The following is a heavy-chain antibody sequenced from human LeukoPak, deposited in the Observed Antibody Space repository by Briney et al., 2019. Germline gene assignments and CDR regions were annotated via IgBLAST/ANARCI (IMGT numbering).Heavy chain of an antibody. J-gene: IGHJ4*02. Sequence: SETLSLTRTVSGGSISSYYWSWIRQPPGKGLEWIGYIYTSGSTNYNPSLKSRVTISVDTSKNQFSLKLSSVTAADTAVYYCARQGPRVATAYFDYWGQGTLVTVSS. CDR3: ARQGPRVATAYFDY. D-gene: IGHD5-18*01. V-gene: IGHV4-4*09. CDR2: IYTSGST. CDR1: GGSISSYY.